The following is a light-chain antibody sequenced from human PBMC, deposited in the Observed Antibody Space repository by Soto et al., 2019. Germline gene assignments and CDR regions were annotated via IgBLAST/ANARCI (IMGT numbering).Light chain of an antibody. CDR1: QGIRND. J-gene: IGKJ3*01. CDR3: LQHYNYQFT. Sequence: AIQMTQSPSSLSASVGDRVTITCRASQGIRNDLGWYQQKPGKAPKLLIYAASSLQSGVPSRFSGSGSGTDFTLCISSLQSEDFATYYCLQHYNYQFTFGPETKVDIK. CDR2: AAS. V-gene: IGKV1-6*01.